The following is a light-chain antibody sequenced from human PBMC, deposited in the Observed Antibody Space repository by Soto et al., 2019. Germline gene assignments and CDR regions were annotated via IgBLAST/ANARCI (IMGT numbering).Light chain of an antibody. CDR3: QQYNNWLWT. J-gene: IGKJ1*01. V-gene: IGKV3-15*01. CDR2: GAS. CDR1: QSVSSN. Sequence: EIVMTQSPATLSVSPGERATLSCRASQSVSSNLAWYQQKPGQAPRLLIYGASTRATGIPARFSGSGSGTEFTLTISSLQSEDFEVYYCQQYNNWLWTFGQGTKVDI.